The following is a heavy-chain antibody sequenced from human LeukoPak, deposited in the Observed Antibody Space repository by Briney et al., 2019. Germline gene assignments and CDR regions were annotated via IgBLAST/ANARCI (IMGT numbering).Heavy chain of an antibody. V-gene: IGHV4-61*01. CDR3: ARAPYSSSWHNWFDP. J-gene: IGHJ5*02. D-gene: IGHD6-13*01. CDR2: IYYSGST. CDR1: GGSISSGSYY. Sequence: SETLSLTCTVSGGSISSGSYYWSWIRQPPGKGLEWIGYIYYSGSTNYNPSLKSRVTISVDTSKNQFSLKLSSVTAADTAVYYCARAPYSSSWHNWFDPWGQGTLVTVSS.